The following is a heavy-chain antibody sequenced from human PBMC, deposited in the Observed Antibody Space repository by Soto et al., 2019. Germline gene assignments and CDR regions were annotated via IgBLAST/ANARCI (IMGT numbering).Heavy chain of an antibody. Sequence: SSVKVSCKASGGTFSSYAISWVRQAPGQGLEWMGGITPTFRPANYAQKFHGRLTITADESTSTAYMELSNLRSEETALYCCSRAPSDYDILTGLLSPGGGSWFDPWG. CDR2: ITPTFRPA. D-gene: IGHD3-9*01. V-gene: IGHV1-69*13. CDR1: GGTFSSYA. J-gene: IGHJ5*02. CDR3: SRAPSDYDILTGLLSPGGGSWFDP.